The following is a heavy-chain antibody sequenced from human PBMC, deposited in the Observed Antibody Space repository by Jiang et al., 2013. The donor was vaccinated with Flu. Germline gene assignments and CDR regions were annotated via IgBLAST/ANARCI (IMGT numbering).Heavy chain of an antibody. D-gene: IGHD1-26*01. CDR2: IYYSGST. CDR3: ARAGATTHYYYYGMDV. J-gene: IGHJ6*02. CDR1: GGSISSYY. V-gene: IGHV4-59*01. Sequence: PGLVKPSETLSLTCTVSGGSISSYYWSWIRQPPGKGLEWIGYIYYSGSTNYNPSLKSRVTISVDTSKNQFSLKLSSVTAADTAVYYCARAGATTHYYYYGMDVWGQGTTVTVSS.